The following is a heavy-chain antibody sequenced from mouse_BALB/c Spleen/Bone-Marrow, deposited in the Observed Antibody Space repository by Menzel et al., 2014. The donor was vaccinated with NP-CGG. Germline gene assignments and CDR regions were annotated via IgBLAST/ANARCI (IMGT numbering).Heavy chain of an antibody. V-gene: IGHV4-1*02. Sequence: EVMLVESGGGLVQPGGSLKLSCAASGFDFSRYWMSWVRQAPGKGLEWIGEINPGSSTINYTPSLKDKFIISRDNAKNTLYLQMSKVRSEDTALYYCARLNYYGNLFVWGAGTTVTGSS. CDR1: GFDFSRYW. D-gene: IGHD1-1*01. CDR3: ARLNYYGNLFV. J-gene: IGHJ1*01. CDR2: INPGSSTI.